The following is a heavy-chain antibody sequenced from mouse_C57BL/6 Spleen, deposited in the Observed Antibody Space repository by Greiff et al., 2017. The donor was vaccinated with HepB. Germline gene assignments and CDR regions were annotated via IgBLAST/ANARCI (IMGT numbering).Heavy chain of an antibody. Sequence: QVQLQQSGPELVKPGASVKISCKASGYAFSSSWMNWVKQRPGKGLEWIGRIYPGDGDTNYNGKFKGKATLTADKSSSTAYMQISSLTSEDSAVYFCARNDEYLWFAYWGQGTLVTVSA. D-gene: IGHD5-2*01. CDR3: ARNDEYLWFAY. V-gene: IGHV1-82*01. CDR1: GYAFSSSW. CDR2: IYPGDGDT. J-gene: IGHJ3*01.